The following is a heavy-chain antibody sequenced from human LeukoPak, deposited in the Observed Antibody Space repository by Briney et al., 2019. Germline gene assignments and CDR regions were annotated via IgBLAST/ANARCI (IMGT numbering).Heavy chain of an antibody. CDR2: TYNSGRT. CDR3: ARGEWDLLFDY. J-gene: IGHJ4*02. D-gene: IGHD1-26*01. V-gene: IGHV4-61*08. Sequence: PSETLSLTCTVSGGSVSSGAYYWSWIRQPPGKGLEWIGYTYNSGRTNYNPSLKSRVTISVDTSKNQFSLKLTSVTAADTAVYYCARGEWDLLFDYWGQGTLVTVSS. CDR1: GGSVSSGAYY.